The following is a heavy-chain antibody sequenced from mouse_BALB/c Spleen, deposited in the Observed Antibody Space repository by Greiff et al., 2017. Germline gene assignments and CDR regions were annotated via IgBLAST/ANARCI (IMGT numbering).Heavy chain of an antibody. CDR2: ISSGGGST. Sequence: EVKLVESGGGLVKPGGSLKLSCAASGFAFSSYDMSWVRQTPEKRLEWVAYISSGGGSTYYPDTVKGRFTISRDNAENTLYLQMSSLKSEDTAMYYCARHDWDDYYAMDYWGQGTSVTVSS. CDR1: GFAFSSYD. V-gene: IGHV5-12-1*01. CDR3: ARHDWDDYYAMDY. J-gene: IGHJ4*01. D-gene: IGHD4-1*01.